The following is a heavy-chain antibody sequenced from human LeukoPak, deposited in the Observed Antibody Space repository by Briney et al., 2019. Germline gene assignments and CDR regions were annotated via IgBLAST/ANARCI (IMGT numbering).Heavy chain of an antibody. D-gene: IGHD5-18*01. Sequence: GGSLSLSCAASGFTVSSSYMSWVRQAPGKGLEWVSVIYSGGSTYYADSVKGRFTISRDNSKNTLYLQMNSLRAEDTAVYYCARGRGYTDFWGQGTLVTVSS. CDR1: GFTVSSSY. J-gene: IGHJ4*02. CDR2: IYSGGST. CDR3: ARGRGYTDF. V-gene: IGHV3-53*01.